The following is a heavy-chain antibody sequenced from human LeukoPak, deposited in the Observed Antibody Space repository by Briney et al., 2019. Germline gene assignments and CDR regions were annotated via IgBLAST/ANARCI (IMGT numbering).Heavy chain of an antibody. CDR3: ARDVVVVPAAIHYGMDV. CDR1: GGSFSDYF. V-gene: IGHV4-34*01. J-gene: IGHJ6*02. D-gene: IGHD2-2*01. CDR2: INHSGRT. Sequence: PSETLSLTCAVYGGSFSDYFWGWIRQPPGKGLEWIGEINHSGRTYYNPSLKSRVTISVDTSKNQFSLNLSSVTAADAAVYYCARDVVVVPAAIHYGMDVWGQGTTVTVSS.